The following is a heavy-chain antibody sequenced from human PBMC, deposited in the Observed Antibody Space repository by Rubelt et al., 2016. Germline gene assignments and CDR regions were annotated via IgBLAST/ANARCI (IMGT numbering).Heavy chain of an antibody. J-gene: IGHJ4*02. D-gene: IGHD3-10*01. CDR2: VIPSFGTA. Sequence: QVQLVQSGAEVKKPGSSVKVSCKASGGPFSSYAISWVRQAPGQGLEWMGGVIPSFGTANYAQKFQGSVTMTADTSTSTADMELRGVRSDDTAVYYCVGGEPADYWGQGTLVTVSS. CDR3: VGGEPADY. CDR1: GGPFSSYA. V-gene: IGHV1-69*06.